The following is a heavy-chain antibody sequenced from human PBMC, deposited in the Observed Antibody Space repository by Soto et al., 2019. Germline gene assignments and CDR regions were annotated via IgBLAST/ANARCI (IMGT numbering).Heavy chain of an antibody. CDR2: VSWNSVVL. J-gene: IGHJ4*02. V-gene: IGHV3-9*01. D-gene: IGHD3-10*01. Sequence: EVQLVESGGGLVQPGRSLRLSCAASGFTFDDYAMHWVRQAPGKGLQWVSGVSWNSVVLNYADSVKGRFTISRDNAKNSLYLHMNSLRPEDTALYYCAKDRQYGSGSYSFDYWAQGILVTVSS. CDR3: AKDRQYGSGSYSFDY. CDR1: GFTFDDYA.